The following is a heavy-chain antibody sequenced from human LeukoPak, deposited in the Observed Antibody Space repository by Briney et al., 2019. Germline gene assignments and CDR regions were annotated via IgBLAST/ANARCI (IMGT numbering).Heavy chain of an antibody. Sequence: GGSLRLSCAASGFTFDDYGMSWVGQVPGKGLEWVAGINWIGGSKGNAGSVKGRFTIYRDNAKNSLYLQMNSLRGEDTALYYCARGPPYYYDSSGYYDYWGQGTLVTVSS. J-gene: IGHJ4*02. CDR3: ARGPPYYYDSSGYYDY. V-gene: IGHV3-20*04. CDR2: INWIGGSK. D-gene: IGHD3-22*01. CDR1: GFTFDDYG.